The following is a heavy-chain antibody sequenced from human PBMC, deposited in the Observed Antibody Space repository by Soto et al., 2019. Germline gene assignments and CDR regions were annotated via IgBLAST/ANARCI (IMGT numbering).Heavy chain of an antibody. CDR3: ARHGARYDFWSGYHAFDV. D-gene: IGHD3-3*01. J-gene: IGHJ3*01. CDR1: GGSISSSSYY. V-gene: IGHV4-39*01. CDR2: IYYSGST. Sequence: SETLSLTCTVSGGSISSSSYYWGWIRQPPGKGLEWIGSIYYSGSTYYNPSLKSRVTISVDTSKNQFSLKLSSVTAADTAVYYCARHGARYDFWSGYHAFDVWGQGTMVTVSS.